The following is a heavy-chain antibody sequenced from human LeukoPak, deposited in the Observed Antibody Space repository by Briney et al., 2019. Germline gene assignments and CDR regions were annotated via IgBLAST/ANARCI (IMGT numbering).Heavy chain of an antibody. V-gene: IGHV1-18*01. CDR3: ARDFRSVALYYYYGMDV. D-gene: IGHD3-3*01. CDR1: GYTFTSYG. J-gene: IGHJ6*02. CDR2: ISAYNGNT. Sequence: ASVNVSCKASGYTFTSYGISWVRQAPGQGLEWMGWISAYNGNTNYAQKLQGRVTMTTDTSTSTAYMELRSLRSDDTAVYYCARDFRSVALYYYYGMDVWGQGTTVTVSS.